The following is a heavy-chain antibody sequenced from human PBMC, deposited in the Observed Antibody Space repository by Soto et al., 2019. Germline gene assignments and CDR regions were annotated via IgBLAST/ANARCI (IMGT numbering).Heavy chain of an antibody. CDR3: ARAQLWVGPPGRYYYYGMDV. CDR1: GGSISSGGYY. V-gene: IGHV4-31*03. D-gene: IGHD1-1*01. Sequence: QVQLQESGPGLVKPSQTLSLTCTVSGGSISSGGYYWSWIRQHPGKGLEWIGYIYYSGSTYYNPSLQSRVTISVDTSKNQFSLKLSSVTAADTAVYYCARAQLWVGPPGRYYYYGMDVWGQGTTVTVSS. CDR2: IYYSGST. J-gene: IGHJ6*02.